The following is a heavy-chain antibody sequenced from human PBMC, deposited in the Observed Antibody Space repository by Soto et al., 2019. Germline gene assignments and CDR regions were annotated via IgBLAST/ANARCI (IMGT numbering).Heavy chain of an antibody. CDR1: GFTFSSYA. J-gene: IGHJ4*02. D-gene: IGHD2-21*02. V-gene: IGHV3-30-3*01. Sequence: QVQLVESGGVVVQPGRSLRLSCAASGFTFSSYAMHWVRQAPGKGLEWVAVISYDGSNTYYADSVKGRFTISRDNSKNTLYLQMNSLRAEDTAVYYCARGSVVVVTALFDYWGQGTLVTVSS. CDR2: ISYDGSNT. CDR3: ARGSVVVVTALFDY.